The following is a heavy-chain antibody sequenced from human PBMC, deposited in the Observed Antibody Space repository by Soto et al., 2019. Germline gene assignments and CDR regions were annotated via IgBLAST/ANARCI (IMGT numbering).Heavy chain of an antibody. CDR1: EFDFNSYS. Sequence: GGSLRLSCAASEFDFNSYSMHWVRQAPGKGLEWVAVISYDGGNKYYRDSVKGRFTISRDNFKNTLSLQMNSLRPEDTAVYYCARSFETLVLIRAFWFDPLGQGTLVTVSS. J-gene: IGHJ5*02. V-gene: IGHV3-30-3*01. CDR3: ARSFETLVLIRAFWFDP. CDR2: ISYDGGNK. D-gene: IGHD3-22*01.